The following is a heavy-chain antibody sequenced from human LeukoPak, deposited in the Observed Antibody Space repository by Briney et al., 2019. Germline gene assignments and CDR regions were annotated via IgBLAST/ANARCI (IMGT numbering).Heavy chain of an antibody. CDR2: VIPMFATA. CDR3: ARGLHGDYGYFDY. Sequence: SVKVSCKASGGTFSSYAISWVRQAPAQGLEWMGGVIPMFATANYAPKFQDRVTITADESTSTAYMELRSLRSEDTAVYHCARGLHGDYGYFDYWGQGTLVTVSS. J-gene: IGHJ4*02. CDR1: GGTFSSYA. D-gene: IGHD4-17*01. V-gene: IGHV1-69*01.